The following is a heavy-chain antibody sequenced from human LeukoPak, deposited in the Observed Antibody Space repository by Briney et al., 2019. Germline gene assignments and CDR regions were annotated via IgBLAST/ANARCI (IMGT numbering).Heavy chain of an antibody. CDR2: IKWNGGST. Sequence: GGSLRLSCAASGFTFDDCAMSWVRQPPAKGLEWVSSIKWNGGSTGYADSVKGRFTISRHNDKKSLYLQMNSLRAEDTALYYCARDGGDCSGDSCYVDYWGQGILVSVSS. V-gene: IGHV3-20*04. J-gene: IGHJ4*02. CDR1: GFTFDDCA. CDR3: ARDGGDCSGDSCYVDY. D-gene: IGHD2-15*01.